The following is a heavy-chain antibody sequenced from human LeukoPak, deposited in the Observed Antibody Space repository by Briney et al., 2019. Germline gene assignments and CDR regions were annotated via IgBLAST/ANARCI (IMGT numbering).Heavy chain of an antibody. V-gene: IGHV3-53*01. D-gene: IGHD3-22*01. CDR3: TRSGYRHPYHFDS. Sequence: GGSLRLSCAASGFSVRTTYMSWIRQAPGKGLEWVSVLYTGGGTDHADSVKGRFTISRDNSKNTLSLHMSSLRAEDTAIYYCTRSGYRHPYHFDSWGQGTLVTVSS. CDR2: LYTGGGT. J-gene: IGHJ4*02. CDR1: GFSVRTTY.